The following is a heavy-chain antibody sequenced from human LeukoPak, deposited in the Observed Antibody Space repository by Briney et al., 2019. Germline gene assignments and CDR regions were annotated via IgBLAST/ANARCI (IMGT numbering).Heavy chain of an antibody. V-gene: IGHV1-69-2*01. Sequence: ASVKVPCKVSGYTFTDYYMHWVHQAPGKGLEWMGLVDPEDGETIYAEKFQGRVTITADTSTDTAYMELSSLRSEDTAVYYCATVPPYYYGSGSYHWFDPWGQGTLVTVSS. J-gene: IGHJ5*02. D-gene: IGHD3-10*01. CDR1: GYTFTDYY. CDR2: VDPEDGET. CDR3: ATVPPYYYGSGSYHWFDP.